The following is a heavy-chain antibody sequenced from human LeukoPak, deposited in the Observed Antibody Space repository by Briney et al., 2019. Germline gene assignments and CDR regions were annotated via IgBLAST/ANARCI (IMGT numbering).Heavy chain of an antibody. CDR3: VKGVGYCSGGSCYSFPFDY. Sequence: GGSLRLSCSASGFTFSSYAMHWVRQAPGKGLEYVSAISSNGGSTYYADSVKGRFTISRDNSKNTLYLQMSSLRAEDTAVYYCVKGVGYCSGGSCYSFPFDYWGQGTLVTVSS. CDR1: GFTFSSYA. CDR2: ISSNGGST. D-gene: IGHD2-15*01. J-gene: IGHJ4*02. V-gene: IGHV3-64D*06.